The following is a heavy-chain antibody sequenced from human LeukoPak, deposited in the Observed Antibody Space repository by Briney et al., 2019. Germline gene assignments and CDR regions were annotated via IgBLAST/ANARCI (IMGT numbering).Heavy chain of an antibody. CDR1: GFTFSSYA. V-gene: IGHV3-23*01. D-gene: IGHD6-19*01. Sequence: PGGSLRLSCAASGFTFSSYAMSWVRQAPGKGLEWVSAISGSGGSTYYADSVKGRFTISRDNSKNTLYLQMSSLRAEDTAVYYCAKKRGIAVAADFDYWGQGTLVTVSS. J-gene: IGHJ4*02. CDR3: AKKRGIAVAADFDY. CDR2: ISGSGGST.